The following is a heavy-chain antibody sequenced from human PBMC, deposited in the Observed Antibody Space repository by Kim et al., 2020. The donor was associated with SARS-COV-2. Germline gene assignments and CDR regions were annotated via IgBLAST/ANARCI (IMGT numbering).Heavy chain of an antibody. D-gene: IGHD5-18*01. J-gene: IGHJ6*02. Sequence: SETLSLTCAVYGGSFSGYYWSWIRQPPGKGLEWIGEINHSGSTNYNPSLKSRVTISVDTSKNQFSLKLSSVTAADTAVYYCARGACTAMAIADTPRAYRYYNYYGMDVWGQGTTVTVSS. CDR2: INHSGST. CDR1: GGSFSGYY. V-gene: IGHV4-34*01. CDR3: ARGACTAMAIADTPRAYRYYNYYGMDV.